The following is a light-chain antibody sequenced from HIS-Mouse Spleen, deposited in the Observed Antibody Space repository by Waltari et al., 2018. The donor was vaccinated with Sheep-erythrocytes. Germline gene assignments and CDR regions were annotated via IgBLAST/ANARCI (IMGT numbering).Light chain of an antibody. V-gene: IGKV1-39*01. CDR2: AAS. Sequence: DLQMTHFPSSLSASVGDRVTITCRASQSISSYLNWYQQKPGKAPKILIYAASSLQSGVPSRFSGSGSGTDFTLTISSLQPEDFATYYCQQSYSTPPLTFGGGTKVEIK. CDR3: QQSYSTPPLT. CDR1: QSISSY. J-gene: IGKJ4*01.